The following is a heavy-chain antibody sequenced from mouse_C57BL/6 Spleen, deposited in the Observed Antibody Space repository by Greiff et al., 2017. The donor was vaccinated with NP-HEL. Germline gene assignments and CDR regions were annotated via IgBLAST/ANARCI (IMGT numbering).Heavy chain of an antibody. CDR1: GYTFTSYW. CDR3: ARGLPSAMDY. V-gene: IGHV1-64*01. Sequence: QVQLQQPGAELVKPGASVKLSCKASGYTFTSYWMHWVKQRPGHGLEWIGLIHPNSGSTNYNEKFKSKATLTVDKSSSTAYMQLSSLTSEDSAVYYCARGLPSAMDYWGQGTSVTVSS. CDR2: IHPNSGST. J-gene: IGHJ4*01. D-gene: IGHD2-4*01.